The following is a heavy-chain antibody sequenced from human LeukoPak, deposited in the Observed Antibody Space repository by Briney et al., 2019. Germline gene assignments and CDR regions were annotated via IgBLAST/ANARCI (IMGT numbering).Heavy chain of an antibody. CDR2: FYHSGST. D-gene: IGHD3-22*01. V-gene: IGHV4-59*01. Sequence: PSETLSLTCTVSGGSISSYYWSWIRQPPGKGLEWIGYFYHSGSTNYNPSLKSRVTMSVDTSKNQFSLKLSPVTAADTAVYYCARHFYASSDDAFDIWGQGTMVTVSS. CDR1: GGSISSYY. J-gene: IGHJ3*02. CDR3: ARHFYASSDDAFDI.